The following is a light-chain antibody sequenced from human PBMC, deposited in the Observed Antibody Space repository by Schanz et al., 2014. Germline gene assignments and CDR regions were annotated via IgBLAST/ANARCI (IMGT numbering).Light chain of an antibody. J-gene: IGKJ4*01. Sequence: EIVLTQSPGTLSVSPGERATLSCSAGQSISSNLAWYQHKTGQAPRLLIYGASTRATGIPGRFSGSGSGTEFPLTISSLQSEDFAVYYCQQYHDWPPLTFGGGTKVEI. CDR3: QQYHDWPPLT. V-gene: IGKV3-15*01. CDR1: QSISSN. CDR2: GAS.